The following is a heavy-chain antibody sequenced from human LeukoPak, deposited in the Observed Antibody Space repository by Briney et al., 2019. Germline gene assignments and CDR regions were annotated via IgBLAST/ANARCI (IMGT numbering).Heavy chain of an antibody. J-gene: IGHJ4*02. CDR2: INPHSGGT. V-gene: IGHV1-2*07. Sequence: GASVKVSCKASGYTFTDYYMHWVRQAPGQGLEWMGWINPHSGGTDHAHKFQGRVTMTRDTSISTAYMELSRLRSDDTAVYYCARDMDSGPDFFDYWGLGTLVTVSS. CDR1: GYTFTDYY. D-gene: IGHD1-26*01. CDR3: ARDMDSGPDFFDY.